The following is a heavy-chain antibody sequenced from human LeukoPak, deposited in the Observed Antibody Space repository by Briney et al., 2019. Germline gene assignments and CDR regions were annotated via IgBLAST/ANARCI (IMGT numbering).Heavy chain of an antibody. CDR3: ARGYYYDSRDAFDI. CDR2: MNPNSGNT. Sequence: ASVKVSCKASGYTFTSYDINWVRQATGQGLEWMGWMNPNSGNTGYAQKFHGRVTMTRNTSISTAYMELSSLRSEATAVYYCARGYYYDSRDAFDIWGQGTMVTVSS. J-gene: IGHJ3*02. V-gene: IGHV1-8*01. CDR1: GYTFTSYD. D-gene: IGHD3-22*01.